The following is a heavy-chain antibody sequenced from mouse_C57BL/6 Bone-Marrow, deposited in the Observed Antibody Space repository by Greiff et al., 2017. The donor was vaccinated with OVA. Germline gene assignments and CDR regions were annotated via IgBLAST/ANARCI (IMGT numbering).Heavy chain of an antibody. CDR3: ARRTTVVYYAMDY. J-gene: IGHJ4*01. CDR2: IWSGGST. Sequence: VQGVESGPGLVQPSQSLSITCTVSGFSLTSYGVHWVRQSPGKGLEWLGVIWSGGSTDYNAAFISRLSISKDNSKSQVFFKMNSLQADDTAIYYCARRTTVVYYAMDYWGQGTSVTVSS. V-gene: IGHV2-2*01. CDR1: GFSLTSYG. D-gene: IGHD1-1*01.